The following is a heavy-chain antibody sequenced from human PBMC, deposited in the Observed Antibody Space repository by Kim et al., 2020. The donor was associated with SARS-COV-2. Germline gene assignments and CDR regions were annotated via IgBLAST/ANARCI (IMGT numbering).Heavy chain of an antibody. CDR1: GFTFSNYG. J-gene: IGHJ3*02. CDR3: AGRYDCRGGLNAFNI. D-gene: IGHD2-15*01. CDR2: IWYNGSNK. Sequence: GGSLRLSCAASGFTFSNYGMHWVRQAPGKGPEWVAVIWYNGSNKYSADSVKGRFTISIENSKNTQYLQMNSLRAEDTAVYYCAGRYDCRGGLNAFNIWGQGTMVTVSS. V-gene: IGHV3-33*01.